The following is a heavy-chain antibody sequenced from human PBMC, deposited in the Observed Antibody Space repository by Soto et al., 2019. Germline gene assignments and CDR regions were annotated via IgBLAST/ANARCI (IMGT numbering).Heavy chain of an antibody. Sequence: ASVQVSFKASGYTFRSYGISWVRQAPGQGLEWVGWISAYNGDTHYAPKFQDRITLTTEPSTDTAYMEIRSLRLDDTAVYYCARDWSRSYDNSGRSWCSWGQGSLVTLSA. J-gene: IGHJ5*02. CDR2: ISAYNGDT. CDR3: ARDWSRSYDNSGRSWCS. V-gene: IGHV1-18*04. CDR1: GYTFRSYG. D-gene: IGHD3-22*01.